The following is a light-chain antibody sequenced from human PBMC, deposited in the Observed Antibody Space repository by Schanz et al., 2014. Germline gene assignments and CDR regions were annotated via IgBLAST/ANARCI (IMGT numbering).Light chain of an antibody. V-gene: IGKV3-15*01. CDR3: QQYNNWPQT. J-gene: IGKJ1*01. Sequence: EIVMTQSPATLSVSPGERATLSCRASQSVSSNLAWYQQKPGQAPRLLIYGASTRATGIPARFSGSWSGTDFTLTITSLEPEDFAVYYCQQYNNWPQTFGQGTKVEIK. CDR1: QSVSSN. CDR2: GAS.